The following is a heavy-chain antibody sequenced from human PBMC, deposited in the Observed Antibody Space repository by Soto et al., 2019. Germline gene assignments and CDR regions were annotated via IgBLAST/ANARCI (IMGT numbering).Heavy chain of an antibody. CDR2: ISGSGDST. CDR3: AKERSSGWRFDY. J-gene: IGHJ4*02. Sequence: GGSLRLSCAASGFTFSTYAMNCVRQAPGKGLEWVSGISGSGDSTYYADSGKGRFTVSRDNSKNTLYLQMNSLRAEDTAVFYCAKERSSGWRFDYWCQGTLVTVSS. V-gene: IGHV3-23*01. CDR1: GFTFSTYA. D-gene: IGHD6-19*01.